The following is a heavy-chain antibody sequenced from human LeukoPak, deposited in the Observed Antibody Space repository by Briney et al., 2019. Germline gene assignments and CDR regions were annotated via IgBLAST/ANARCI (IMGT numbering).Heavy chain of an antibody. CDR1: GYSISSGRW. J-gene: IGHJ4*02. Sequence: PSETLSLTCAVSGYSISSGRWWGWIRQPPGKGLEWIGYIYRSGSTSYNSSLKSRVIMSVDTSKNQFSLKLSSVTAADTAVYYCARDVDSSGWYGTGWGQGTLVTVSS. D-gene: IGHD6-19*01. CDR3: ARDVDSSGWYGTG. CDR2: IYRSGST. V-gene: IGHV4-28*03.